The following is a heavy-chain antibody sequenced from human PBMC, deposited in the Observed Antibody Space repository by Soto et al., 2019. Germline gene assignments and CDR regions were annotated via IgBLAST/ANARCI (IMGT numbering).Heavy chain of an antibody. CDR3: ARDLNIGYSYGPGVGY. V-gene: IGHV1-46*01. Sequence: ASVKVSCKASGYTFTSYYMHWVRQAPGQGLEWMGIINPSGGSTSYAQKFQGRVTMTRDTSTSTVYMELSSLRSEDTAVYYRARDLNIGYSYGPGVGYWGQGTLVTVSS. CDR1: GYTFTSYY. J-gene: IGHJ4*02. CDR2: INPSGGST. D-gene: IGHD5-18*01.